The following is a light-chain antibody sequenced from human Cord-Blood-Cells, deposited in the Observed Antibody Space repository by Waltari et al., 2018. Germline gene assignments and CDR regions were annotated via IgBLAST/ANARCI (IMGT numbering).Light chain of an antibody. Sequence: QSALTQPASVSGSPGQSITISCTGTSSDVGGYNYVSWYQQHPGKAPKFVIYDVSNRPSGASNRFSGSKSGNTASLTISGLQAEDEADYYCSSYTSSSTVVFGGGTKLTVL. V-gene: IGLV2-14*01. CDR2: DVS. J-gene: IGLJ2*01. CDR3: SSYTSSSTVV. CDR1: SSDVGGYNY.